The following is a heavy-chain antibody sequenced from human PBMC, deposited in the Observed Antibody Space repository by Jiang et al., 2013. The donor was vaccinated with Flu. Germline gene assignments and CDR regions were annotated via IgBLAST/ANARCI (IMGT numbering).Heavy chain of an antibody. J-gene: IGHJ4*02. D-gene: IGHD1-26*01. CDR2: IYYNGRN. Sequence: IYYNGRNYYNPSIRSRVTFSVDTSKNQFSLNLSSVTAADTAVYYCARDRSGTYTTFDSWGQGTLVTVSS. V-gene: IGHV4-31*02. CDR3: ARDRSGTYTTFDS.